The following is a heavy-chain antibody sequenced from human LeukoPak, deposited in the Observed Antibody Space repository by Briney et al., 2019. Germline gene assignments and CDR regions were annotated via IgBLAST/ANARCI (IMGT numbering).Heavy chain of an antibody. Sequence: ASVKVSCKASGYTFTSYGISWVRQAPGQGLEWMGWISAYNGNTNYAQKLQGRVTMTTDTSTSTAYMELRSLRSDDTAVYYCARQIAAAGPGGVDYWGQGTLVTVSS. CDR2: ISAYNGNT. CDR3: ARQIAAAGPGGVDY. J-gene: IGHJ4*02. D-gene: IGHD6-13*01. CDR1: GYTFTSYG. V-gene: IGHV1-18*01.